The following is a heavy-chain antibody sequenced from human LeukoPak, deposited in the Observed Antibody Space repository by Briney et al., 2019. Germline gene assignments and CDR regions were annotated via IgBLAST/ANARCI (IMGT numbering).Heavy chain of an antibody. V-gene: IGHV1-2*02. J-gene: IGHJ4*02. Sequence: ASVKVSCKASGYTFTGYYMHWVRQAPGQGLEWMGWINPNSGGTNYAQKFQGRVTMTRDTSISTAYMELSRLRSDDTAVYYCARDLTQLELYFDYWGQGTLVTVSS. D-gene: IGHD1-7*01. CDR1: GYTFTGYY. CDR3: ARDLTQLELYFDY. CDR2: INPNSGGT.